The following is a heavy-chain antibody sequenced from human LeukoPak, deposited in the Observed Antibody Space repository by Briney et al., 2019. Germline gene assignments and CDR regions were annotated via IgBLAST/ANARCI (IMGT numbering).Heavy chain of an antibody. CDR1: GGSISSYY. Sequence: NPSETLSLTCTVSGGSISSYYWSWTRQPPGKGLEWIGYIYYSGSTNYNPSLKSRVTISVDTSKNQFSLKLSSVTAADTAVYYCARRGDGYNYPHFDYWGQGTLVTVSS. CDR2: IYYSGST. CDR3: ARRGDGYNYPHFDY. D-gene: IGHD5-24*01. J-gene: IGHJ4*02. V-gene: IGHV4-59*08.